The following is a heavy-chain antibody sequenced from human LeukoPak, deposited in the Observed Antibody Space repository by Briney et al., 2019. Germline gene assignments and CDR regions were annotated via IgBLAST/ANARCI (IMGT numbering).Heavy chain of an antibody. V-gene: IGHV3-23*01. CDR1: GCTFSNYA. J-gene: IGHJ4*02. Sequence: GGSLRLSCAASGCTFSNYAMSWVRQAPGKGLEWVSGISGSAGSTYYADSVKGRFTISRDDSKNTLYLQMNSLRAEDTAVYYCARDTTERYFDYWGQGTLVTVSS. D-gene: IGHD1-1*01. CDR2: ISGSAGST. CDR3: ARDTTERYFDY.